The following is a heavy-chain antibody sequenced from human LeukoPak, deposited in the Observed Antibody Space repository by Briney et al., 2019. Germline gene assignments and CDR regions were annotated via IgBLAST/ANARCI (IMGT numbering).Heavy chain of an antibody. Sequence: SETLSLTCTVSGGSISSGGYYWSWIRQHPGKGLEWIGYIYCSGSTYYNPSLKSRVTISVDTSKNQFSLKLSSVTAADTAVYYCARDRAVAGYYFDYWGQGTLVTVSS. CDR2: IYCSGST. CDR1: GGSISSGGYY. D-gene: IGHD6-19*01. V-gene: IGHV4-31*03. CDR3: ARDRAVAGYYFDY. J-gene: IGHJ4*02.